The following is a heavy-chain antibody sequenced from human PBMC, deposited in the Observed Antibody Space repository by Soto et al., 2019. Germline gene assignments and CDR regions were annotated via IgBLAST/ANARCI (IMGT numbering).Heavy chain of an antibody. D-gene: IGHD3-22*01. CDR2: LSGSGVST. V-gene: IGHV3-23*01. CDR1: GFTFSSYA. Sequence: EVQLLESGGGLVQPGGSLRLSCAASGFTFSSYALPWFRQPPGRGLEWVSVLSGSGVSTYYADSVKARFTISRDNSKNTLYLQMNSLRAEDTAVYYCAKGGGSKDYYDTSGYYLYYYYAMDVWGQGTTVTVSS. CDR3: AKGGGSKDYYDTSGYYLYYYYAMDV. J-gene: IGHJ6*02.